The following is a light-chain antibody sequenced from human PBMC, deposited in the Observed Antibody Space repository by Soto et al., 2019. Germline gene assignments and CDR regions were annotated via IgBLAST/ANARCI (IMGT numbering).Light chain of an antibody. V-gene: IGKV3-20*01. J-gene: IGKJ2*01. CDR2: GAS. CDR1: QSVRNNY. Sequence: ETVLTQSPGTLSLSPGERATLSCRASQSVRNNYLAWYQQKPGQAPRLLIYGASGRATGTPDRFSGSGSGTDFTLTISRLEPEDFAVYYCQQYGTSPYTFGQGPSWRS. CDR3: QQYGTSPYT.